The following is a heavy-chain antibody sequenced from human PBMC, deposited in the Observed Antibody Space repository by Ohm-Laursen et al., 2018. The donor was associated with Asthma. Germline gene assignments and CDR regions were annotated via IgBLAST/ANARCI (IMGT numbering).Heavy chain of an antibody. CDR2: ITHAGYA. CDR3: ARDHFVSSGYYSPGGYYGLDV. J-gene: IGHJ6*02. D-gene: IGHD3-22*01. Sequence: SQTLSLTCTVSGDKFSAYYFSWIRQLPGQGLEWIGQITHAGYANYKASLESRVTISVDTSKEQFSLNVNSVTDADTAVYYCARDHFVSSGYYSPGGYYGLDVWGQGTTVTVSS. V-gene: IGHV4-34*01. CDR1: GDKFSAYY.